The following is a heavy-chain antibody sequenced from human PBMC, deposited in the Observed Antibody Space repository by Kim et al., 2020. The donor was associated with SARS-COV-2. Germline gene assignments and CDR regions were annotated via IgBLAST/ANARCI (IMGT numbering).Heavy chain of an antibody. CDR3: ARGGDLLYYGGYGEYFDY. Sequence: KGGFTISRDNSKHTMYLQMNSLRAEDTAVYYCARGGDLLYYGGYGEYFDYWGQGTLVTVSS. D-gene: IGHD5-12*01. J-gene: IGHJ4*02. V-gene: IGHV3-30*01.